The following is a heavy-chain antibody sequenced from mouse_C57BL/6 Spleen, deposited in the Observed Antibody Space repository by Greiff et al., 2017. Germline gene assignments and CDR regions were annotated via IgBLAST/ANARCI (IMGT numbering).Heavy chain of an antibody. Sequence: QVQLQQSGAELAKPGASVKLSCKASGYTFTSYWMHWVKQRPGQGPEWIGYINPSSGYTKYNQKFKDKATLTADKSSSTAYMQLSSLTYDSAVYYCAREIYYYGRGYFDVWGTGTTVTVSS. CDR3: AREIYYYGRGYFDV. J-gene: IGHJ1*03. V-gene: IGHV1-7*01. CDR2: INPSSGYT. CDR1: GYTFTSYW. D-gene: IGHD1-1*01.